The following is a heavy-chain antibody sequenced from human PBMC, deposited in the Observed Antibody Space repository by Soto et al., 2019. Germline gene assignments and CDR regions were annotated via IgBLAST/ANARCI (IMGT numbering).Heavy chain of an antibody. J-gene: IGHJ6*02. Sequence: PGGSLRLSCAASGFTFSSYGMHWVRQAPGKGLEWVAVISYDGSNKYYADSVKGRFTISRDNSKNTLYLQMNSLRAEDTAVYYCAKDSRTSAYYYGMDVWGQGTTVTVS. CDR1: GFTFSSYG. V-gene: IGHV3-30*18. CDR3: AKDSRTSAYYYGMDV. CDR2: ISYDGSNK. D-gene: IGHD3-16*01.